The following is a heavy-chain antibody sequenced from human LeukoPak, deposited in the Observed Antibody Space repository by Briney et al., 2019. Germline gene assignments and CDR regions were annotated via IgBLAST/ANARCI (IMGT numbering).Heavy chain of an antibody. CDR1: GFTFSSYA. CDR2: ISYDGSNK. V-gene: IGHV3-30-3*01. Sequence: GRSLRLSCAASGFTFSSYAMHWVRQAPGKGLEWVAVISYDGSNKYYADSVKGRFTISRDNSKNTLYLQMNSLRAEDTAVYYCARDHPPGIAVAGAFDYWGQGTLVTVSS. D-gene: IGHD6-19*01. J-gene: IGHJ4*02. CDR3: ARDHPPGIAVAGAFDY.